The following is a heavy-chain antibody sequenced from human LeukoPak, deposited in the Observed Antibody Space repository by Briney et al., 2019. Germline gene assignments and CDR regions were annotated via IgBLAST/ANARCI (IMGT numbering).Heavy chain of an antibody. CDR1: GYY. Sequence: GYYWSWIRQPPGKGLEWIGEINHSGSTNYNPSLKSRVTISVDTSKNQFSLKLSSVTAADTAVYYCARVSSGWSDAFDIWGQGTMVTVSS. CDR2: INHSGST. V-gene: IGHV4-34*01. D-gene: IGHD6-19*01. CDR3: ARVSSGWSDAFDI. J-gene: IGHJ3*02.